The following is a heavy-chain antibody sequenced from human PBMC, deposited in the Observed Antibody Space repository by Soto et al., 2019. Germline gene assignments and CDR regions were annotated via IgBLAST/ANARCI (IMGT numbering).Heavy chain of an antibody. Sequence: QVTLKESGPTLVKPTQTLTLTCTVSGLSLRTTGVGVGWVRQPPGKALEWLALLYWDDDKRYSPSLRSRLTIAKDTSENQVVLTMTNMDTVDTATYYCVQSRCGGDCLEIYSSHAYNGLDVWGQGTTVTVSS. D-gene: IGHD2-21*02. J-gene: IGHJ6*02. CDR1: GLSLRTTGVG. CDR2: LYWDDDK. CDR3: VQSRCGGDCLEIYSSHAYNGLDV. V-gene: IGHV2-5*02.